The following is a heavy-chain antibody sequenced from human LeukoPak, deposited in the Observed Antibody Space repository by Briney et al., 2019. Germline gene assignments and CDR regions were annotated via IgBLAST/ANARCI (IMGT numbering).Heavy chain of an antibody. J-gene: IGHJ3*02. CDR3: AKDPLRYFDWLLGEAFDI. Sequence: GGSLRLSCAASGFTFSSYGMHWVRQAPGKGLEWVAVISYDGSNKYYADSVKGRFTISRDNSKNTLYLQMNSLRAEDTAVYYCAKDPLRYFDWLLGEAFDIWGQGTMVTVSS. V-gene: IGHV3-30*18. CDR1: GFTFSSYG. D-gene: IGHD3-9*01. CDR2: ISYDGSNK.